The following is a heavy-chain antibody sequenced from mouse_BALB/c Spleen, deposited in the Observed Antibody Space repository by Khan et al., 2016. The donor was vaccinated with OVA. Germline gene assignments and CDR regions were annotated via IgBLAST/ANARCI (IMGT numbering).Heavy chain of an antibody. D-gene: IGHD1-2*01. J-gene: IGHJ3*01. V-gene: IGHV1-18*01. CDR1: GYSFTDYT. CDR2: INPYNGVS. Sequence: EVQLQESGPELVKPGDSMKISCKASGYSFTDYTLNWVKQSHGKTLEWIGLINPYNGVSNYNQKFKDKATLTVDKSSSTAYMELFSRTSEDSAVYYCARSGYGGFAYWGQGTLLTVST. CDR3: ARSGYGGFAY.